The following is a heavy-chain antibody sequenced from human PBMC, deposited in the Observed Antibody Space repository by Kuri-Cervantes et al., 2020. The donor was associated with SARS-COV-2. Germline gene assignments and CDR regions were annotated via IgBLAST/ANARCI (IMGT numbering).Heavy chain of an antibody. Sequence: SVKVSCKASGGTFSSYAISWVRQAPGQGLEWMGGIIPILGIANYAQKFQGGVTITADKSTSTAYMELSRLRSDDTAVYYCARDLEVVAAPVDYWGQGTLVTVSS. CDR3: ARDLEVVAAPVDY. V-gene: IGHV1-69*10. J-gene: IGHJ4*02. CDR2: IIPILGIA. D-gene: IGHD2-15*01. CDR1: GGTFSSYA.